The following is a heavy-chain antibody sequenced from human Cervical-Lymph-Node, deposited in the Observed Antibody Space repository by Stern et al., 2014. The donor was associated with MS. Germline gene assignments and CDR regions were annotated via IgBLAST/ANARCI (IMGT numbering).Heavy chain of an antibody. CDR3: AAEQRSYGYDY. Sequence: QLVESGPEVKTPGTSVKVSCKASGFTFTSSAVQWVRQARGQRLEWIGWIVVGSGNTNYAQKFQERVTITRDMSTSTAYMELSSLRSEDTAVYYCAAEQRSYGYDYWGQGTLVTVSS. D-gene: IGHD5-18*01. J-gene: IGHJ4*02. CDR1: GFTFTSSA. CDR2: IVVGSGNT. V-gene: IGHV1-58*01.